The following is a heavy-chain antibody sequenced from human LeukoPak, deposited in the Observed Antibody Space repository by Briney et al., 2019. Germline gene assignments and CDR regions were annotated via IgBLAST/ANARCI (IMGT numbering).Heavy chain of an antibody. J-gene: IGHJ3*02. D-gene: IGHD1-7*01. CDR1: GFTFSDYY. CDR2: ISSSGSTI. V-gene: IGHV3-11*01. CDR3: ASLKLELLGGAI. Sequence: HGGSLRLSCAAAGFTFSDYYMSWIRQAPGKGLEWVSYISSSGSTIYYADSVKGRFTISRDNAKNSLYLQMNSLRAEDTAVYYCASLKLELLGGAIWGQGTMVTVSS.